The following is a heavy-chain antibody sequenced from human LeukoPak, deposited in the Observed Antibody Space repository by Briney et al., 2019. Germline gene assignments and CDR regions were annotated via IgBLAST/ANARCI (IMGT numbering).Heavy chain of an antibody. CDR2: INHSGST. Sequence: PSETLSLTCAVYGGSFSGYYWSWLRQPPGKGLEWIGEINHSGSTNYNPSLKSRVTISVDTSKNQFSLKLSSVTAADTAVYYCARGTTTEMATITYFDYWGQGTLVTVSS. CDR3: ARGTTTEMATITYFDY. V-gene: IGHV4-34*01. J-gene: IGHJ4*02. D-gene: IGHD5-24*01. CDR1: GGSFSGYY.